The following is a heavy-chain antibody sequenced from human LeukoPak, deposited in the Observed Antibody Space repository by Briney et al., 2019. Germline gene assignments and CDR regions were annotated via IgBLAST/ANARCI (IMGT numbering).Heavy chain of an antibody. CDR1: GYTFSNFW. J-gene: IGHJ4*02. D-gene: IGHD5-12*01. V-gene: IGHV5-51*01. Sequence: GESLKISCKVSGYTFSNFWIGWVRQRPGKGLECMGFIYPDDSDTTYSPSFQGQVSISADKSIRTAFLQWSSLKASDSAIYYCARGRGGYTGYENLDYRGQGTLVTVFS. CDR2: IYPDDSDT. CDR3: ARGRGGYTGYENLDY.